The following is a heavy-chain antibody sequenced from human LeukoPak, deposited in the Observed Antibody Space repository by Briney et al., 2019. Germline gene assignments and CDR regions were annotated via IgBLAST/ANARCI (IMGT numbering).Heavy chain of an antibody. D-gene: IGHD2-21*02. Sequence: SETLSLTCAVSGVTMSHYHWNWFRQPPGKDLEWIGSMFYNEDAKYSPSLKTRLTMSLDTSKSHFSLKLTSVTTADTAIYFCAKGETVTASPFDYWGQGILVTVSS. J-gene: IGHJ4*02. CDR2: MFYNEDA. CDR3: AKGETVTASPFDY. CDR1: GVTMSHYH. V-gene: IGHV4-59*01.